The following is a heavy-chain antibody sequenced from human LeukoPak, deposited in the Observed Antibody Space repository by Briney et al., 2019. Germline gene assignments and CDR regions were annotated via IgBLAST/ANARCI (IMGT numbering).Heavy chain of an antibody. D-gene: IGHD2-2*01. CDR1: GYTLTELS. CDR2: FDPEDGET. V-gene: IGHV1-24*01. CDR3: ATDLCSSTSCYAPTSYYYYGMDV. Sequence: ASVKVSCKVSGYTLTELSMHWVRQAPGKGLEWMGGFDPEDGETIYAQKFQGRVTMTEDTSTDTAYMELSSLRSEDTAVYYCATDLCSSTSCYAPTSYYYYGMDVWGQGTTVTVSS. J-gene: IGHJ6*02.